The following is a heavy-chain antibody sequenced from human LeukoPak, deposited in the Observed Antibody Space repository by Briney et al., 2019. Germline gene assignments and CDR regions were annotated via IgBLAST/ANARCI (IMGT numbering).Heavy chain of an antibody. Sequence: PGGSLRLSCAASGFTFSSYAMSWVRQAPGKGLEWVSAISGSGGSTYYADSVKGRFTISRYNSKNTLYLQMNSLRAEDTAVYYCAKDQYSYGQGPDYWGQGTLVTVSS. V-gene: IGHV3-23*01. CDR3: AKDQYSYGQGPDY. J-gene: IGHJ4*02. CDR2: ISGSGGST. D-gene: IGHD5-18*01. CDR1: GFTFSSYA.